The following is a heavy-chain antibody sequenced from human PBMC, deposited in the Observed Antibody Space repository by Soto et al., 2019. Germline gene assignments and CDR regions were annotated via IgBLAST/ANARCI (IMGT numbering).Heavy chain of an antibody. J-gene: IGHJ4*02. CDR1: GFSFGSYA. CDR3: ARWSYLDY. V-gene: IGHV3-23*01. CDR2: ISGSDGKT. D-gene: IGHD3-3*01. Sequence: GGSLRLSCAASGFSFGSYALSWVRQAPGKGLEWVSTISGSDGKTFHADSVKGRFSISRDTSQSTLYLQMNSLRADDTAMYYCARWSYLDYWGQGTRVTVSS.